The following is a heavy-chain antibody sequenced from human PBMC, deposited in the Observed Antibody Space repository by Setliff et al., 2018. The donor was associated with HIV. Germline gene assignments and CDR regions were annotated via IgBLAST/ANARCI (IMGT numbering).Heavy chain of an antibody. J-gene: IGHJ6*03. D-gene: IGHD3-3*01. Sequence: SVKVSCKASGGTFRSYAISWVRQAPGQGLEWMGGIIPIFGTTNYAQKFQGRVTMTADEFTSTAYMDLRSLRSDDTAVYYCARLIKHYDFWSGYYGAYYYYMDVWGTGTTVTVSS. CDR1: GGTFRSYA. CDR2: IIPIFGTT. V-gene: IGHV1-69*13. CDR3: ARLIKHYDFWSGYYGAYYYYMDV.